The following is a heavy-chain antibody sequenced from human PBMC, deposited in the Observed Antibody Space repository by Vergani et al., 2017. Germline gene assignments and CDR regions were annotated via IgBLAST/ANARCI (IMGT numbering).Heavy chain of an antibody. CDR3: AKKGTAAYYYYYGMDV. J-gene: IGHJ6*02. V-gene: IGHV3-23*01. CDR2: ISGSGGST. D-gene: IGHD1-1*01. Sequence: EVQLLESGGGLVQPGGSLRLSCAASGVTFSSYAMSWVRQAPGKGLEWVSAISGSGGSTYYADSVKGRFTISRDNSKNTLYLQMNSLRAEDTAVYYCAKKGTAAYYYYYGMDVWGQGTTVTVSS. CDR1: GVTFSSYA.